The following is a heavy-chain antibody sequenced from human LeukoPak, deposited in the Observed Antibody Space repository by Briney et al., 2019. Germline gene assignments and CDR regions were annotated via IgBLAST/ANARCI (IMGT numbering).Heavy chain of an antibody. Sequence: PSETLSLTCTVSGGSISSSSYYWGWIRQPPGKGLEWIGSIYYSGSTYYNPSLKSRVTISVDTSKNQFSLKLSSVTAADTAVYYCARRQEGIAAAVDYWGQGTLVTVSS. J-gene: IGHJ4*02. CDR2: IYYSGST. D-gene: IGHD6-13*01. V-gene: IGHV4-39*01. CDR1: GGSISSSSYY. CDR3: ARRQEGIAAAVDY.